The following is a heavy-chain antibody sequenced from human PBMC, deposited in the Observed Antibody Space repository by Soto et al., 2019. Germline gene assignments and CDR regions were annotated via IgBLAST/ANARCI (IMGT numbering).Heavy chain of an antibody. V-gene: IGHV1-46*01. CDR3: ARDTCSGTSCYGMDV. CDR1: VYTFTSYY. CDR2: INPSGGST. Sequence: ASVTVCCKASVYTFTSYYMHWVRQAHRQGLEWMGIINPSGGSTSYAQKFQGRVTMTRDTSTSTVYMELSSLRSEDTAVYYCARDTCSGTSCYGMDVWGQGTTVTVSS. J-gene: IGHJ6*02. D-gene: IGHD2-2*01.